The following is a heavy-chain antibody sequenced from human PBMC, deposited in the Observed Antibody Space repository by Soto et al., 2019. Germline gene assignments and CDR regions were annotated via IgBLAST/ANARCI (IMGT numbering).Heavy chain of an antibody. D-gene: IGHD6-19*01. CDR3: AREAVAGSPFDF. Sequence: QVQLVQSGAEVRKPGSSVNVSCKTSGDTFNDNTITWVRQAPGLGLEWLGRIIPILGIPNYAQHFQDRVTITAAKSTNTVYMELSSVRPEDMAIYYCAREAVAGSPFDFWGQGTLVTVSS. J-gene: IGHJ4*02. V-gene: IGHV1-69*08. CDR2: IIPILGIP. CDR1: GDTFNDNT.